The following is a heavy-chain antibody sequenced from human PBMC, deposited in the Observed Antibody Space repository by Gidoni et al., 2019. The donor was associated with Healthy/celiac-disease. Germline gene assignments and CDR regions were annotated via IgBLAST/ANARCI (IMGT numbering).Heavy chain of an antibody. D-gene: IGHD5-18*01. CDR2: GSGSGGST. J-gene: IGHJ3*02. CDR3: AKGLWIQLYDDAFDI. CDR1: GLTFRSDD. V-gene: IGHV3-23*01. Sequence: EVQLLESGGGFVQPGGSLSLSCAASGLTFRSDDMSWVRHAPGKGLEWVSGGSGSGGSTYYADAVKGRFTISRDNSKNTLYLQMNSLRAEDTAVYYCAKGLWIQLYDDAFDIWGQGTMVTVSS.